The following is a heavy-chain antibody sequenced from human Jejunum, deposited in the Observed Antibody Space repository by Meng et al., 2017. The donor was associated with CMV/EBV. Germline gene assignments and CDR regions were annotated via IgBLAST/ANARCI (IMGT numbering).Heavy chain of an antibody. CDR1: GFSFSTVW. CDR2: IKEDGRGQ. CDR3: VRYENLQHGMDV. Sequence: ATAGFSFSTVWRSWVRQAPGKGLEWVANIKEDGRGQWYVDSVKGRFTISRDNARKSLYLQMNSLRAEDTAVYYCVRYENLQHGMDVWGQGTTVTVSS. D-gene: IGHD1-1*01. J-gene: IGHJ6*02. V-gene: IGHV3-7*01.